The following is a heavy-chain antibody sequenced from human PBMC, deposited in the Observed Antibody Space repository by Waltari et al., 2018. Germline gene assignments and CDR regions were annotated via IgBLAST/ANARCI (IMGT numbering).Heavy chain of an antibody. J-gene: IGHJ6*02. CDR3: ARAVAGNYYYYGMDV. V-gene: IGHV3-7*01. Sequence: EVQLVESGGDLVQPGGSIRLSCTASGFDLSDSRMSWVRQAQGKGLEWVANVRRDGGDDNYAGSVKGRFTISRDNSKNTLYLQMGSLRAEDMAVYYCARAVAGNYYYYGMDVWGQGTTVTVSS. CDR1: GFDLSDSR. D-gene: IGHD6-19*01. CDR2: VRRDGGDD.